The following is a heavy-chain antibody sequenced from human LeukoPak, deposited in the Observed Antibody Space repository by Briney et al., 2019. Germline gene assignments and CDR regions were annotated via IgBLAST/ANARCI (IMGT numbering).Heavy chain of an antibody. J-gene: IGHJ4*02. CDR1: GFTFSSYW. D-gene: IGHD1-26*01. CDR2: IASDGSST. Sequence: PGGSLRLSCAASGFTFSSYWMNWVRQAPGKGLVWVSRIASDGSSTTYADSVKGRFSISRDNAKNTLYLQMNSLRVEDTAVYYCAKLGGSYLHYFDYWGQGTLVTVSS. CDR3: AKLGGSYLHYFDY. V-gene: IGHV3-74*01.